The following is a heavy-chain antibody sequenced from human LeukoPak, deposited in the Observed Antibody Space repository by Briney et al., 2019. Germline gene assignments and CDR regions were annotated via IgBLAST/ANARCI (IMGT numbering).Heavy chain of an antibody. CDR2: MKEDGSEK. CDR1: GFTLSNYW. V-gene: IGHV3-7*04. J-gene: IGHJ3*01. Sequence: GGSLRLSCAASGFTLSNYWMSWVRQAPGKGLKWVANMKEDGSEKYYADSVKGRFTISRDNAKNSLNLQMNSLRAEDTAVYYCAREGLWVGLDSGKTRQAYWESWGQGTMVTVSS. CDR3: AREGLWVGLDSGKTRQAYWES. D-gene: IGHD2-21*01.